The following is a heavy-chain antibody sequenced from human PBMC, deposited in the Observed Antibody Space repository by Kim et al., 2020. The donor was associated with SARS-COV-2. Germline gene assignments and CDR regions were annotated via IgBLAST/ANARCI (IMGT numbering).Heavy chain of an antibody. CDR1: GFTVSNAW. D-gene: IGHD6-19*01. CDR2: IKNKADGGTI. Sequence: GGSLRLSCAASGFTVSNAWMNWVRQAPGKGPEWVGLIKNKADGGTIDYAAPVKGRFTISRDDSKNTLYLQMNSLKTEDTAVYYCTTERAGSLDNWGQGTLVTVSS. J-gene: IGHJ4*02. V-gene: IGHV3-15*01. CDR3: TTERAGSLDN.